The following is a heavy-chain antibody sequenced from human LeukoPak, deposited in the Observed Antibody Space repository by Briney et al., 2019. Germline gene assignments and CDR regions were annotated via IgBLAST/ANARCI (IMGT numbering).Heavy chain of an antibody. V-gene: IGHV4-39*07. CDR2: LYYSGST. CDR1: GGSISSSNYY. Sequence: PSETLSLTCTVSGGSISSSNYYWGWIRQPPGKGLEWIGSLYYSGSTYYNPSLKSRVTMSVDTSKNQFSLKLSSVTAADTAVCYCARVGTMVRGGMPDYYYYYMDVWGKGTTVTVSS. J-gene: IGHJ6*03. D-gene: IGHD3-10*01. CDR3: ARVGTMVRGGMPDYYYYYMDV.